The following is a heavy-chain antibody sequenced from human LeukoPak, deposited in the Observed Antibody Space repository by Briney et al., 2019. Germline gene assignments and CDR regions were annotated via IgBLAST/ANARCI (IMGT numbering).Heavy chain of an antibody. J-gene: IGHJ3*02. Sequence: SETLSLTCTVSGGSISSYYWSWIRQPPGKGLEWIGYIYYSGSTNYNPSLKSRVTISVDTSKNQFSLKLSSVTAADTAVYYCAREGTFWSGYYRHAFDIWGQGTMVTVSS. CDR2: IYYSGST. CDR3: AREGTFWSGYYRHAFDI. CDR1: GGSISSYY. V-gene: IGHV4-59*01. D-gene: IGHD3-3*01.